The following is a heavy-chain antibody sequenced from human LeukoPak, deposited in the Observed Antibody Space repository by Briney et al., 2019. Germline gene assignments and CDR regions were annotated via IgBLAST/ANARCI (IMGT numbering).Heavy chain of an antibody. CDR2: ISSSSSYI. J-gene: IGHJ4*02. Sequence: GGSLRLSCAASGFVFSNFVMHWVRQAPGKGLEWVSSISSSSSYIYYADSVKGRFTISRDNAKNSLYLQMNSLRAEDTAVYYCASDRSLIASLYYFDNWGQGTLVTVSS. D-gene: IGHD3-22*01. CDR3: ASDRSLIASLYYFDN. V-gene: IGHV3-21*01. CDR1: GFVFSNFV.